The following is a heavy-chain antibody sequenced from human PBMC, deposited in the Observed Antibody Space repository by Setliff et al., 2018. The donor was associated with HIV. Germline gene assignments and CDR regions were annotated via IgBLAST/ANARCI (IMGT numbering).Heavy chain of an antibody. CDR2: ISRFFNTT. D-gene: IGHD3-16*01. Sequence: SVKVSCKASGDTYRNYAVNWVRQAPGQGLEWMGAISRFFNTTTYAHNFQGRVTITADESTSTGYMERRSLRSDDTAVYFCARGWGSPRDSQVRYISLDHWGQGSLVTVSS. CDR1: GDTYRNYA. V-gene: IGHV1-69*13. CDR3: ARGWGSPRDSQVRYISLDH. J-gene: IGHJ4*02.